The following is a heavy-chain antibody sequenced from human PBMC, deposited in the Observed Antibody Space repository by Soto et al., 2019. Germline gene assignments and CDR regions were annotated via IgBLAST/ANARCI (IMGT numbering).Heavy chain of an antibody. V-gene: IGHV4-30-4*08. D-gene: IGHD2-15*01. CDR2: IHHSGSI. CDR1: GDSISSDYYH. J-gene: IGHJ6*04. CDR3: ARKHHGGGCLDV. Sequence: SETLSLTCAVSGDSISSDYYHWTWIRQSPGKGLEWIGYIHHSGSILYNPSLKSRVTISVDTSKNQFSLHLSSVTAADTAVYFCARKHHGGGCLDVRDKGTTLTVSS.